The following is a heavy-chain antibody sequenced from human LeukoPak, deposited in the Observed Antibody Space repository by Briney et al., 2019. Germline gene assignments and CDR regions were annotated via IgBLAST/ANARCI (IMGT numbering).Heavy chain of an antibody. Sequence: SETLSLTCTVSGYSISSGYYWGWIRQSPGKGLEWIGSIYHSGSTYYNPSLKSRVTISVDTSKNQFSLKLSSVTAADTAVYYCARAREDTAMVFDYWGQGTLVTVSS. V-gene: IGHV4-38-2*02. CDR1: GYSISSGYY. CDR3: ARAREDTAMVFDY. J-gene: IGHJ4*02. CDR2: IYHSGST. D-gene: IGHD5-18*01.